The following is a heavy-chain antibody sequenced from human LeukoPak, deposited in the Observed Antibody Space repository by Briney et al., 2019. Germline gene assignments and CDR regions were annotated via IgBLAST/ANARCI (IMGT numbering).Heavy chain of an antibody. CDR1: GNTFTNYA. D-gene: IGHD6-13*01. V-gene: IGHV1-3*01. J-gene: IGHJ5*02. CDR2: INAGNGNT. Sequence: ASVKVSCKASGNTFTNYAIHWVRQAPGQRLEWMGWINAGNGNTKYSQKFQGRVTITRDTSASTAYMELSSLRSEDTAVYYCARGPRIAAAGTGLRWSDPWGQGTLVTVSS. CDR3: ARGPRIAAAGTGLRWSDP.